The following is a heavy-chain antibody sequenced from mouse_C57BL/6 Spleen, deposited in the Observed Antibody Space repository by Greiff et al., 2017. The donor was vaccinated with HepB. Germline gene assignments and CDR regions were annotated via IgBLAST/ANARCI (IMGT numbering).Heavy chain of an antibody. D-gene: IGHD2-5*01. Sequence: VKVVESGAELVRPGTSVKVSCKASGYAFTNYLIEWVKQRPGQGLEWIGVINPGSGGTNYNEKFKGKATLTADKSSSTAYMQLSSLTSEDSAVYFCARDGRLSNGYAMDYWGQGTSVTVSS. CDR1: GYAFTNYL. CDR3: ARDGRLSNGYAMDY. CDR2: INPGSGGT. J-gene: IGHJ4*01. V-gene: IGHV1-54*01.